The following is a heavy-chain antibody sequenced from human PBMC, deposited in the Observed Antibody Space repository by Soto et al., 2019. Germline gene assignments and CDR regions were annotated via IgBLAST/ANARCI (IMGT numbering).Heavy chain of an antibody. D-gene: IGHD2-2*01. J-gene: IGHJ4*02. Sequence: SVKVSCKASGGTFSSYAISWVRQAPGQGLEWMGGIIPIFGTANYAQKFQGRVTITADESTSTAYMELSSLRSEDTAVYYCARAVVSPSSPYYYFDYWGQGTLVTVSS. CDR1: GGTFSSYA. V-gene: IGHV1-69*13. CDR2: IIPIFGTA. CDR3: ARAVVSPSSPYYYFDY.